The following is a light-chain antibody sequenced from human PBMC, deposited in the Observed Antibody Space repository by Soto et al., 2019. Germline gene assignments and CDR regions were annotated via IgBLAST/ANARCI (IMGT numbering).Light chain of an antibody. CDR3: CSYAGSNTWV. CDR2: NVS. J-gene: IGLJ3*02. CDR1: SSDFGAYNY. Sequence: QSALTQPASVSGSPGQSITISCTGTSSDFGAYNYVSWYQQYPGKVPKLLIYNVSNRPSGVSNRFSGSKSGNTASLTISGLQAEDEADYYCCSYAGSNTWVFGGGTQLTVL. V-gene: IGLV2-14*01.